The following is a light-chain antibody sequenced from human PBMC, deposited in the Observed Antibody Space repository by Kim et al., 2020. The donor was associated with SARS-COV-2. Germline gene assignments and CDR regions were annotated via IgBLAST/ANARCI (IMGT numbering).Light chain of an antibody. V-gene: IGKV1-9*01. CDR1: QGIGSY. CDR3: QQLNSFPFT. Sequence: ASVGDVVTFTCRASQGIGSYLAWYQQKQRKAAKRLIYGVSTLKSGVPSRVSGSGSGTEITIIIRRLQPKDFATYYCQQLNSFPFTFGGGTKVDIK. J-gene: IGKJ4*01. CDR2: GVS.